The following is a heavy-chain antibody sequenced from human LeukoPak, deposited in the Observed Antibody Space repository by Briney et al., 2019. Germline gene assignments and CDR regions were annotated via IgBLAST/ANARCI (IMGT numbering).Heavy chain of an antibody. CDR3: ARGAYCSSTSCYRSPFDP. V-gene: IGHV1-18*01. CDR2: ISAYNGNT. D-gene: IGHD2-2*02. J-gene: IGHJ5*02. Sequence: ASVKVSSKASGYTFTSYGISWVRQAPGQGLEWMGRISAYNGNTNYAQKLQGRVTMTTDTSTSTAYMELRSLRSDDTAVYYCARGAYCSSTSCYRSPFDPWGQGTLVTVSS. CDR1: GYTFTSYG.